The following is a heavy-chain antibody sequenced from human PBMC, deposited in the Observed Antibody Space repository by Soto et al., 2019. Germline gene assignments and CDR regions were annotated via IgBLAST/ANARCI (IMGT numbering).Heavy chain of an antibody. CDR2: IYYSGST. V-gene: IGHV4-31*03. CDR1: GGSISSGGYY. Sequence: SETLSLTCTVSGGSISSGGYYWSWIRQHPGKGLEWIGYIYYSGSTYYNPSRKSRVTISVDTSKNQFSLKLSSVTAADTAVYYCARDTPRITIFGVSPGGGMDVWGQGTTDTVSS. D-gene: IGHD3-3*01. J-gene: IGHJ6*02. CDR3: ARDTPRITIFGVSPGGGMDV.